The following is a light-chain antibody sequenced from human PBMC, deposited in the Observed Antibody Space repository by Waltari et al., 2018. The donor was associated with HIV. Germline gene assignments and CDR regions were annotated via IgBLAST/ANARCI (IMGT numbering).Light chain of an antibody. CDR2: SND. J-gene: IGLJ2*01. Sequence: QSGLTQPPSASGAPGQRVIISCTGSMSNIGTTSVNGYQQLPGTAPKLLIYSNDQRPSGVPDRFSGSKSGTSASLAISGLQSEDEATYYCAALDDRMSGYVVFGGGTKLTVL. CDR1: MSNIGTTS. CDR3: AALDDRMSGYVV. V-gene: IGLV1-44*01.